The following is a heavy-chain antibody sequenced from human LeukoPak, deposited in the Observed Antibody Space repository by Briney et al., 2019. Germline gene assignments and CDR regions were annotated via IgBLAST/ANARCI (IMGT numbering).Heavy chain of an antibody. CDR3: ARQNDFRLDY. Sequence: GESLRISXKGSGYTFSSYWIGWVRQMPGKGLEWVGIIYPGDSDTIYSPSLQGQVTISVDTSIGTAYLQWSSLKASDTAIYYCARQNDFRLDYWGQGTLVTVSS. J-gene: IGHJ4*02. V-gene: IGHV5-51*01. CDR2: IYPGDSDT. CDR1: GYTFSSYW. D-gene: IGHD3-3*01.